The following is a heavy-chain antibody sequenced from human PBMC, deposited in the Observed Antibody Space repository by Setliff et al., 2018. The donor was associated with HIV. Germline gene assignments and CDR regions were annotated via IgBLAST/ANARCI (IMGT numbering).Heavy chain of an antibody. J-gene: IGHJ4*02. Sequence: ASVKVSCKASGGTFSSYAISWVRQAPGQGLEWMGGIIPILGIANYAQKFQGRVTITADESTSTAYMELSSLRSEDTAVYYCARGYYGDYEGFDYWGQGTLVTVSS. CDR1: GGTFSSYA. D-gene: IGHD4-17*01. V-gene: IGHV1-69*10. CDR2: IIPILGIA. CDR3: ARGYYGDYEGFDY.